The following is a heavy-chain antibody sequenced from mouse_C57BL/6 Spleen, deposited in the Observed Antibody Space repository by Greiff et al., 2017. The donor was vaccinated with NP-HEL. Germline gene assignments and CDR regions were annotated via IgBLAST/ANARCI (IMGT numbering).Heavy chain of an antibody. J-gene: IGHJ3*01. CDR1: GYAFTNYL. V-gene: IGHV1-54*01. D-gene: IGHD2-5*01. Sequence: VQLQQSGAELVRPGTSVKVSCKASGYAFTNYLIEWVKQRPGQGLEWIGVINPGSGGTNYNEKFKGKATLTADKSSSTAYMQLSSLTSEDSAVYFCARCSYSNYAAYWGQGTLVTVSA. CDR2: INPGSGGT. CDR3: ARCSYSNYAAY.